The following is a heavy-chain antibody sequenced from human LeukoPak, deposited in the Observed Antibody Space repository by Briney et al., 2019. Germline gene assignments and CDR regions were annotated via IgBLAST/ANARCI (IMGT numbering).Heavy chain of an antibody. CDR1: RFTFSSYG. J-gene: IGHJ4*02. D-gene: IGHD2-21*01. Sequence: GGSLRLSCAASRFTFSSYGMSWVRQAPGKVLEWVSAISGSGGRTYYADSVKGRVTISRDNSKNTLYLQMNSLRAEDTAVYYCAKEVSIISRGLDYWGQGILVTVSS. V-gene: IGHV3-23*01. CDR2: ISGSGGRT. CDR3: AKEVSIISRGLDY.